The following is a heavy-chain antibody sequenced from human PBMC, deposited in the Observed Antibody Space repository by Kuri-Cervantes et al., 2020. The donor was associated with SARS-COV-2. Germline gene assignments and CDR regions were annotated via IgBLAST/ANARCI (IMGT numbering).Heavy chain of an antibody. CDR1: GGSISSYY. Sequence: GSLRLSCTVSGGSISSYYWSWIRQPPGKGLEWIGYIYYSGSTNYNPSLKSRVTISVDTSKNQFSLKLSSVTAADTAVYCCARRHYYDSSGPSIALNWFDPWGQGTLVTVSS. CDR2: IYYSGST. CDR3: ARRHYYDSSGPSIALNWFDP. J-gene: IGHJ5*02. D-gene: IGHD3-22*01. V-gene: IGHV4-59*08.